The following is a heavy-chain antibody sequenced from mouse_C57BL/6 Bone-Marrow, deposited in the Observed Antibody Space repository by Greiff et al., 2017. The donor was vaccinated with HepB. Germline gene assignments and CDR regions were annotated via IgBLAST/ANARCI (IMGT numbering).Heavy chain of an antibody. CDR1: GFTFSSYG. V-gene: IGHV5-6*02. CDR2: ISSGGSYT. CDR3: ARRDLTTVDY. Sequence: EVMLVESGGDLVKPGGSLKLSCAASGFTFSSYGMSWVRQTPDKRLEWVATISSGGSYTYYPDSVKGRFTISRDNAKNTLYLQMSSLKSEDTAMYYCARRDLTTVDYWGQGTTLTVSS. D-gene: IGHD1-1*01. J-gene: IGHJ2*01.